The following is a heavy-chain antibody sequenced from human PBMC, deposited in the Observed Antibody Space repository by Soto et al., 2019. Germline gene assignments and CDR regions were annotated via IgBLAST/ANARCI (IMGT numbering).Heavy chain of an antibody. CDR3: AQRGPYGSGWEGYYFYGMDV. D-gene: IGHD3-10*01. Sequence: QVQLVQSGAEVKKPGSSVKVSCKASGGTFSSYAISWVRQAPGQGLEWMGGIIPIFGTANYAQKFQGRVTITADESXXTXYXXLSSLRSEDTAVYYCAQRGPYGSGWEGYYFYGMDVWGQGTTVTVSS. CDR1: GGTFSSYA. J-gene: IGHJ6*02. V-gene: IGHV1-69*12. CDR2: IIPIFGTA.